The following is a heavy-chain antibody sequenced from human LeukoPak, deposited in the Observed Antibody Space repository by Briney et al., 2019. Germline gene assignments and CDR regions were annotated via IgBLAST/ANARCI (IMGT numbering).Heavy chain of an antibody. D-gene: IGHD3-10*01. Sequence: ASAKVSCKASGYTFTSYYMHWVRQAPGQGLEWMGIINPSGGSTSYAQKFQGRVTMTRDTSTSTVYMELSSLRSEDTAVYYCARAGVLLWFGESHDAFDIWGQGTMVTVSS. CDR3: ARAGVLLWFGESHDAFDI. V-gene: IGHV1-46*01. J-gene: IGHJ3*02. CDR1: GYTFTSYY. CDR2: INPSGGST.